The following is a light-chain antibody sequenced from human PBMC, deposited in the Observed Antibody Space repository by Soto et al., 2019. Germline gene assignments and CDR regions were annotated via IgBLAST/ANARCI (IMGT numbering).Light chain of an antibody. Sequence: QSALTQPASVSGSPGQSITISCTGTSSDVGGYNYVSWYQQHPGTSPKLMIYEVSNRPSGVSNRFSGSKSGNTASLIISGLQAEDEGDYYCSSYTARSTWVFGGGTKVNVL. CDR1: SSDVGGYNY. CDR3: SSYTARSTWV. V-gene: IGLV2-14*01. CDR2: EVS. J-gene: IGLJ3*02.